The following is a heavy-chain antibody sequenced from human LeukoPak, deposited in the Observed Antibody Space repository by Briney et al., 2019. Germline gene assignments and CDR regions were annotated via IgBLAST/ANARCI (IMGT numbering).Heavy chain of an antibody. Sequence: GASVKVSCKVSGYTLTELSMHWVRQAPGKGLEWMGGFDPEDGETIYAQKFQGRVTMTEDTSTDTAYVELSSLRYDDTAVYYCARDGRFAAYEPDYWGQGTLVTVSS. V-gene: IGHV1-24*01. CDR2: FDPEDGET. CDR1: GYTLTELS. CDR3: ARDGRFAAYEPDY. J-gene: IGHJ4*02. D-gene: IGHD1-26*01.